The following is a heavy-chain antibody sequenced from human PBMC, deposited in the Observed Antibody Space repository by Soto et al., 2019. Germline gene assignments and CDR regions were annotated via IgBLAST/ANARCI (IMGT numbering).Heavy chain of an antibody. Sequence: GGSLRLSCAASGFTFSSYGMHWVRQAPGKGLEWVAVISYDGSNKYYADSVKGRFTITKDTSKNQVVLTMTNMDPVDTATYYCAHRRPPLGDLFDYWGQGTLVTVSS. CDR3: AHRRPPLGDLFDY. V-gene: IGHV3-30*03. CDR2: ISYDGSNK. D-gene: IGHD4-17*01. J-gene: IGHJ4*02. CDR1: GFTFSSYG.